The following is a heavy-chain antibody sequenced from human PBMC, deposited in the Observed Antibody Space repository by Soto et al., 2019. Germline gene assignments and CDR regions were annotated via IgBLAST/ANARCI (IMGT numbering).Heavy chain of an antibody. J-gene: IGHJ6*03. Sequence: QLQLQESGPGLVKPSETLSLTCTVSGGSISSSSYYWGWIRQPPGKGLEWIGSIYYSGSTYYNPSLKSRVTISVDTSKNQFSLKLSSVTAADTAVYYCATRTKYSSAMQREYYYYYMDVWGKGTTVTVSS. D-gene: IGHD6-19*01. CDR3: ATRTKYSSAMQREYYYYYMDV. V-gene: IGHV4-39*01. CDR1: GGSISSSSYY. CDR2: IYYSGST.